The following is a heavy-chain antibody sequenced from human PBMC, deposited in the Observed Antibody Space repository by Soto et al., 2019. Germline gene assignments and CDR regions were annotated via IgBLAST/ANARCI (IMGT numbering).Heavy chain of an antibody. V-gene: IGHV3-23*01. CDR2: ITGSGGGT. CDR1: GFTFSAYT. CDR3: AKIYHSGPLGVFDI. D-gene: IGHD3-10*01. Sequence: EVQLLESGGGLVQPGESLRLSCAASGFTFSAYTMTWVRQAPGKGLEWVSAITGSGGGTNYADSVKGRFTISRDNSKNTLYLQMNSLRAEDTAVYFCAKIYHSGPLGVFDIWGQGTMVTVSS. J-gene: IGHJ3*02.